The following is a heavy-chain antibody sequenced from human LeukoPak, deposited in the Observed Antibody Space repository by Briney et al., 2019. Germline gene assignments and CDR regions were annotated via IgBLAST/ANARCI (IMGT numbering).Heavy chain of an antibody. CDR3: AKVARIKYYYDSGGSRPDY. CDR1: GFTFSSYA. Sequence: GGSLRLSCAASGFTFSSYAMSWVRQAPGKGLEWVSAISGSGGSTYYADSVKGRFTISRDNSKNTLYLQMNSLRAEDTAVYYCAKVARIKYYYDSGGSRPDYWGQGTLVTVSS. D-gene: IGHD3-22*01. J-gene: IGHJ4*02. V-gene: IGHV3-23*01. CDR2: ISGSGGST.